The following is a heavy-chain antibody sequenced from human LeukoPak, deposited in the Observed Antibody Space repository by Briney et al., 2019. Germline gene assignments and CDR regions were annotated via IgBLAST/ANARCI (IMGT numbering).Heavy chain of an antibody. Sequence: ASVKVSCKASGYTVTSYTINWVRQAPEHGLEWMGWINTKSENPTYAQGFTGRFVFSLDTSVSTAYLQISSLKAEDTAIYYCARGPAALADWGQGTLVTVSS. CDR1: GYTVTSYT. CDR2: INTKSENP. CDR3: ARGPAALAD. V-gene: IGHV7-4-1*02. D-gene: IGHD6-19*01. J-gene: IGHJ4*02.